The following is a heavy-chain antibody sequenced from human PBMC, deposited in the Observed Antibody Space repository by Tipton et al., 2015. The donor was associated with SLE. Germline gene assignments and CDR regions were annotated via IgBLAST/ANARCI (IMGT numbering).Heavy chain of an antibody. Sequence: TLSLTCTVSGGSISSYYWSWIRQPPGKGLEWIGYIYYSGSTNYNPSLKSRVTISVDTSKNQFSLKLSSVTAAGTAAYYCARGWGSWPYYFDYWGQGTLVTVSS. CDR2: IYYSGST. CDR1: GGSISSYY. CDR3: ARGWGSWPYYFDY. V-gene: IGHV4-59*08. D-gene: IGHD6-13*01. J-gene: IGHJ4*02.